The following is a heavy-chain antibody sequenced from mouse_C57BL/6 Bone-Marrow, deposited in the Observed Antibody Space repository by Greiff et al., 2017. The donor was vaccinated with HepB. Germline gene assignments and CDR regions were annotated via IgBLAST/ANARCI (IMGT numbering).Heavy chain of an antibody. J-gene: IGHJ2*01. V-gene: IGHV1-69*01. Sequence: VQLQQPGAELVMPGASVKLSCKASGCTFTSYWMHWVKQRPGQGLEWIGEIDPSDSYTNYNQKFKGKSTLTVDKSSSTAYMQLSSLTSEDSAVYYCARSPHYYGSSSFDYWGQGTTLTVSS. CDR3: ARSPHYYGSSSFDY. CDR2: IDPSDSYT. CDR1: GCTFTSYW. D-gene: IGHD1-1*01.